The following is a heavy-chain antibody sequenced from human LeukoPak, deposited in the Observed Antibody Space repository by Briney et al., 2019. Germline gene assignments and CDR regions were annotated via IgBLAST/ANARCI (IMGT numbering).Heavy chain of an antibody. J-gene: IGHJ6*03. Sequence: SETLSLTCTVSGGSISSGSYYWSRIRQPAGKGLEWIGRIYTSGSTNYNPSLKSRVTISVDTSKNQFSLKLSSVTAADTAVYYCARGSGWYPLAYYYYMDVWGKGTTVTISS. D-gene: IGHD6-19*01. CDR2: IYTSGST. CDR3: ARGSGWYPLAYYYYMDV. V-gene: IGHV4-61*02. CDR1: GGSISSGSYY.